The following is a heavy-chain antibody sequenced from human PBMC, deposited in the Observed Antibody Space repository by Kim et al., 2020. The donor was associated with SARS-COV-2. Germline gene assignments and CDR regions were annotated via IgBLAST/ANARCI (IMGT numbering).Heavy chain of an antibody. CDR1: GGSFNDYY. CDR2: ISQSGLT. V-gene: IGHV4-34*01. CDR3: GLERYSSGWYGMIDL. Sequence: SETLSLTCGVHGGSFNDYYWTWIRQFPGKGLEWIGEISQSGLTNYNPSLENRVIMSVSPSTHPFSLNFPSFLPASPSFYSCGLERYSSGWYGMIDLWGRGTLVTVSS. D-gene: IGHD6-13*01. J-gene: IGHJ2*01.